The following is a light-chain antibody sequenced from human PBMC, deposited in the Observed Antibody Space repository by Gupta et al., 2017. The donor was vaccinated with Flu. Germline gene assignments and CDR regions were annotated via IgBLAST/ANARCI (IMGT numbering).Light chain of an antibody. CDR1: ESLLHSNGMTY. V-gene: IGKV2D-29*01. J-gene: IGKJ1*01. Sequence: DIVMTQTPLSLSVTPGQPASISCRSSESLLHSNGMTYFFWYMQKPGHPPQLLIYEVSKRFSGVPERFSGSGSGTDFTLQIRRVEAEDVGIYYCMQSIYLRTFGQGTKVEIQ. CDR2: EVS. CDR3: MQSIYLRT.